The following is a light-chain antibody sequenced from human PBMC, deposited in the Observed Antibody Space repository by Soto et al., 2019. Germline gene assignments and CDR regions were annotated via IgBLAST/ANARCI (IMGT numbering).Light chain of an antibody. Sequence: QSVLTQPASVSGSPGQSITSACTGSNNDVGIYNYVSWYQQHPGKAPKVLIYEVRNRPSGFSNRFSGSKSGNTASLTMSGLQAEGEAYYYCCSYTTTSTLIFGGGTKVTVL. CDR3: CSYTTTSTLI. V-gene: IGLV2-14*01. J-gene: IGLJ2*01. CDR1: NNDVGIYNY. CDR2: EVR.